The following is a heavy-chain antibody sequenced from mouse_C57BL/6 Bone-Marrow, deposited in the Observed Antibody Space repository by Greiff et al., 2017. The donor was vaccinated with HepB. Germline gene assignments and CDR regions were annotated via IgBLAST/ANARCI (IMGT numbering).Heavy chain of an antibody. J-gene: IGHJ3*01. D-gene: IGHD2-3*01. CDR3: ARGGIYDTDGAY. Sequence: QVQLQQPGAELLKPGASVKLSCKASGYTFTSYWMHWVKQRPGRGLEWIGRIDPNSGGTKYNEKFKSKATLTVDKPSSTAYMQLSSLTSEDSAVYYCARGGIYDTDGAYWGQGTLVTVSA. V-gene: IGHV1-72*01. CDR2: IDPNSGGT. CDR1: GYTFTSYW.